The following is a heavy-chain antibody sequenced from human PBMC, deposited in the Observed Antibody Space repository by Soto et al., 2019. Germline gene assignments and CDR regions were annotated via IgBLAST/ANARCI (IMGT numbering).Heavy chain of an antibody. Sequence: GSLRLSCAASGFTFSSYWMSWVRQAPGKGLEWVANIKQDGSEKYYVDSVKGRFTISRDNAKNSLYLQMNSLRAEDTAVYYCARATRYSPYYYYGMDVWGQGTTVTVSS. CDR3: ARATRYSPYYYYGMDV. CDR1: GFTFSSYW. CDR2: IKQDGSEK. J-gene: IGHJ6*02. V-gene: IGHV3-7*03. D-gene: IGHD2-15*01.